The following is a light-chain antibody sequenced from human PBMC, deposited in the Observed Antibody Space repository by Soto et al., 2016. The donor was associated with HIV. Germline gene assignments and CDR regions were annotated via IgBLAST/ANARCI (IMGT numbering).Light chain of an antibody. Sequence: SYELTQPPSVSVSPGQTASITCSGRNLGNTYASWYQQKPGQSPLMVIYRDTKRPSGIPERFSGSNSGNTATLTISGTQAMDEADYFRQAWDSTTNLYVFGTGTKVTVL. J-gene: IGLJ1*01. CDR1: NLGNTY. CDR3: QAWDSTTNLYV. V-gene: IGLV3-1*01. CDR2: RDT.